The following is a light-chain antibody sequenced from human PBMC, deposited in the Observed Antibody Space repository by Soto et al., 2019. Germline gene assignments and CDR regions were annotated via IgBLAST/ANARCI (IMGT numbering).Light chain of an antibody. V-gene: IGKV3-20*01. Sequence: IVLTQSLVTLSLSPREGATVSCRVSQSINSKSLVWYQRKFGQAPRLLIYNTSSRATGIPDRFSGSGSGTDFTLTISRLEPEDFAVYYCQQYDSSWTFGQGTKVDIK. CDR2: NTS. J-gene: IGKJ1*01. CDR1: QSINSKS. CDR3: QQYDSSWT.